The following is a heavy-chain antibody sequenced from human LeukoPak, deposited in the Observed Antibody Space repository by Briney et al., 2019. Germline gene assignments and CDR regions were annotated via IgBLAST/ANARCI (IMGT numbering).Heavy chain of an antibody. J-gene: IGHJ5*02. D-gene: IGHD2-2*01. Sequence: PSETLSLTCTVSGGSISSYYWSWIRQPPEKGQEWIRYIYYSGSTSYNPSLKSRVTISVDTSKNQFSLKLSSVTAADTAVYYCASLKYPRGWFDPWGQGTLVTVSS. CDR2: IYYSGST. CDR1: GGSISSYY. V-gene: IGHV4-59*01. CDR3: ASLKYPRGWFDP.